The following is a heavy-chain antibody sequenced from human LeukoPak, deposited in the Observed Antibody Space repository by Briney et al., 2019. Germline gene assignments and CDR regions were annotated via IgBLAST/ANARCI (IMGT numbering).Heavy chain of an antibody. J-gene: IGHJ4*02. V-gene: IGHV3-21*01. CDR3: ARRRDSGSLQHFDY. CDR1: GFTFSTYS. D-gene: IGHD1-26*01. CDR2: ISSSSSYI. Sequence: GGSLRLSCAASGFTFSTYSMRWVRQAPGKGLEWVSSISSSSSYIYYADSVKGRFTMSRDNAKNSLYLQVNSLRAEDTAVYYCARRRDSGSLQHFDYWGQGTLVTVSS.